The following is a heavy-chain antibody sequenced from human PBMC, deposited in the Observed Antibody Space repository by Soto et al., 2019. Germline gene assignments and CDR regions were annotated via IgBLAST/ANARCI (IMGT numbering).Heavy chain of an antibody. Sequence: ASVKVSCKASGYTFTSYYMHWVRQAPGQGLEWMGKINPSGGNTSNAQNFQGRVTLTRDTSTSTVYLELSSLTSEDTAVYYCARDRGIRMAVEGGMDVWGQGTTVTVSS. CDR3: ARDRGIRMAVEGGMDV. V-gene: IGHV1-46*01. CDR1: GYTFTSYY. CDR2: INPSGGNT. J-gene: IGHJ6*02. D-gene: IGHD3-16*01.